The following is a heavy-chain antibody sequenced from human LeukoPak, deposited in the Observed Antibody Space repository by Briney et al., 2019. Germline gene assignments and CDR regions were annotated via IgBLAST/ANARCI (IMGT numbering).Heavy chain of an antibody. J-gene: IGHJ4*02. Sequence: GGSLRLSCAASGFTFSDYYMSWIRQAPGKGLEWVSYISNRGDTIYYADSVKGRFTISRDNAKNALHLQMNSLRAEDTAMYYCARPTYYYDSSGPQGYWGQGTLVTVSS. CDR2: ISNRGDTI. D-gene: IGHD3-22*01. CDR3: ARPTYYYDSSGPQGY. V-gene: IGHV3-11*01. CDR1: GFTFSDYY.